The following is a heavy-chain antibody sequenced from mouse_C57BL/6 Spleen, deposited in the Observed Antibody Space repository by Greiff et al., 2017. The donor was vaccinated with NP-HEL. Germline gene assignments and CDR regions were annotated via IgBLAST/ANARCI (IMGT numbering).Heavy chain of an antibody. CDR1: GFSLTSYG. Sequence: QVQLQQSGPGLVQPSQSLSITCTVSGFSLTSYGVHWVRQSPGKGLEWLGVIWSGGSTDYNAAFISRLSISKDNSKSQVFFKMNSLQADDTAIYYCARNFLYYYGSSFAMDYWGQGTSVTVSS. J-gene: IGHJ4*01. CDR3: ARNFLYYYGSSFAMDY. D-gene: IGHD1-1*01. V-gene: IGHV2-2*01. CDR2: IWSGGST.